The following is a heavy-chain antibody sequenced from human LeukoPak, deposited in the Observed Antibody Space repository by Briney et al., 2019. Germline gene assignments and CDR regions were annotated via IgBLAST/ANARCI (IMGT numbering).Heavy chain of an antibody. V-gene: IGHV4-59*04. CDR1: GGSISSYY. J-gene: IGHJ3*01. D-gene: IGHD6-19*01. Sequence: SETLSLTCTVSGGSISSYYWSWIRQPPGKGLEWIGTVYYTGNTYYNPSLKSRVAISVDTSKNQFSLQLTSMTAADTAVYYCARLRAMAGHRGGFDFWGRGTMVTVSS. CDR2: VYYTGNT. CDR3: ARLRAMAGHRGGFDF.